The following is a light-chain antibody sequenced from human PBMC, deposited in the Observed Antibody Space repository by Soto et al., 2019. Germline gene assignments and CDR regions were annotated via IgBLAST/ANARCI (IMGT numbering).Light chain of an antibody. CDR2: AAS. Sequence: DLQMTQSPSSLSASVGDRVTITCRASQSISSYLNWYQQKPGKAPKLLIYAASSLQSGVPSRFSGSGSGTDFTLTISSLQLDDFATYYCQQSYNTPLTFGQGTKVEIK. CDR3: QQSYNTPLT. J-gene: IGKJ1*01. V-gene: IGKV1-39*01. CDR1: QSISSY.